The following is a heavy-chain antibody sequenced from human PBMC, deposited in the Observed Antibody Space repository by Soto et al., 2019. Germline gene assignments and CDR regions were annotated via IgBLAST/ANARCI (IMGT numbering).Heavy chain of an antibody. CDR1: GFTFSDYY. CDR2: SRDKGNSYST. CDR3: TRSIVGTTSSDY. J-gene: IGHJ4*02. Sequence: PGGFLRLSCAGSGFTFSDYYIDWVRQAPGKGLEWVGRSRDKGNSYSTDYAASVKGRFTVSRDASKNSLYLQMNSLKTEDTALYYCTRSIVGTTSSDYWGQGTLVTVSS. V-gene: IGHV3-72*01. D-gene: IGHD1-26*01.